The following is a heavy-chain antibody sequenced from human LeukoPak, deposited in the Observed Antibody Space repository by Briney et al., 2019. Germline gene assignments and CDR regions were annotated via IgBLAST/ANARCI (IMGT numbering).Heavy chain of an antibody. V-gene: IGHV3-9*01. J-gene: IGHJ4*02. D-gene: IGHD5-12*01. CDR2: ISWNSGSI. CDR3: AKDAASGYELDY. Sequence: GGSLRLSCTASGFTFDDYAMHWVRQAPGKGLEWVSGISWNSGSIGYADSVKGRFTISRDNAKNSLYLQMNSLRAEDTAVYYCAKDAASGYELDYWGQGTLVTVSS. CDR1: GFTFDDYA.